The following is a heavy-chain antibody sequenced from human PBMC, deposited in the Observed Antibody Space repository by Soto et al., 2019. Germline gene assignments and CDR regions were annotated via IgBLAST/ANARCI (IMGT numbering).Heavy chain of an antibody. CDR2: IKSKTDGGTT. CDR1: GFTFSNAW. CDR3: TTDYPYSSSWFLSPPPGYYGMDV. Sequence: AASGFTFSNAWMNWVRQAPGKGLEWVGRIKSKTDGGTTDYAAPVKGRFTISRDDSKNTLYLQMNSLKTEDTAVYYCTTDYPYSSSWFLSPPPGYYGMDVWGQGTTVTVSS. J-gene: IGHJ6*02. D-gene: IGHD6-13*01. V-gene: IGHV3-15*07.